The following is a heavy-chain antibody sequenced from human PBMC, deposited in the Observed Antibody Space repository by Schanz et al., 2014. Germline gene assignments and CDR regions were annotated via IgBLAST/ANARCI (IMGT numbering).Heavy chain of an antibody. J-gene: IGHJ4*02. V-gene: IGHV1-46*01. CDR3: ARDQSPDTNSSDVRYFDS. CDR1: GYTFTSDS. Sequence: QGQLVQSGPEVKEPGASVKVSCKASGYTFTSDSMHWVRQAPGQGLEWMGIINPSGGSTTYAQKFQGRVTMTRDTSTSTVYMELSSLRSEDTAVYYCARDQSPDTNSSDVRYFDSWGQGSLVTVSS. CDR2: INPSGGST. D-gene: IGHD6-6*01.